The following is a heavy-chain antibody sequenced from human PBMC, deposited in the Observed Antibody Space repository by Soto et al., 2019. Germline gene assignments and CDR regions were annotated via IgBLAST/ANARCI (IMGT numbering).Heavy chain of an antibody. D-gene: IGHD6-13*01. V-gene: IGHV3-48*02. CDR1: GVTFSTYS. CDR3: ASSKQQLVPFDY. Sequence: GGSLRLSCAASGVTFSTYSMNLVRQAPGRGLEWVSYISGSSSTICYADSVKGRFTMSRDNAQNSLFLQMNSLRDEDTAVYYCASSKQQLVPFDYWGQGTLVTVSS. CDR2: ISGSSSTI. J-gene: IGHJ4*02.